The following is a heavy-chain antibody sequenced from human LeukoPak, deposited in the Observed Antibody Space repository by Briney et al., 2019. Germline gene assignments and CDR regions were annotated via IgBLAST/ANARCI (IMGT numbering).Heavy chain of an antibody. Sequence: GGSLRLSCAASEFTFSSYAMHWVRQAPGKGLEWVAIISYEGSYKHYADSVQGRFTISRDNSKNTLYLQMNSLRAEDTAVYYCARDVSVTIYYHYYMDVWGKGTTVTVSS. CDR2: ISYEGSYK. CDR3: ARDVSVTIYYHYYMDV. V-gene: IGHV3-30*04. CDR1: EFTFSSYA. D-gene: IGHD2-2*02. J-gene: IGHJ6*03.